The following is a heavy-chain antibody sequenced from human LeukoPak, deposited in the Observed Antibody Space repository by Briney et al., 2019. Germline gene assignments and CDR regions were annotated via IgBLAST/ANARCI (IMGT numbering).Heavy chain of an antibody. Sequence: GGSLRLSCAASGFTFSSYEMNWVRQAPGKGLEWVSYISSSGSTIYYADSVKGRFTISRDNAKNSLYLQMNSLRAEDTAVYYCARDPGSGWSIDYWGQGTLVTISS. J-gene: IGHJ4*02. V-gene: IGHV3-48*03. CDR1: GFTFSSYE. CDR2: ISSSGSTI. D-gene: IGHD6-19*01. CDR3: ARDPGSGWSIDY.